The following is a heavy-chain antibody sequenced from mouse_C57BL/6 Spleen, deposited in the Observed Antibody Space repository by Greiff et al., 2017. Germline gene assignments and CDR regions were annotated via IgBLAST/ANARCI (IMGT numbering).Heavy chain of an antibody. J-gene: IGHJ2*01. CDR1: GFSLTSYG. CDR3: AKMGLPFYFDY. V-gene: IGHV2-5*01. CDR2: IWRGGST. Sequence: VQLQQSGPGLVQPSQSLSITCTVSGFSLTSYGVHWVRHSPGKGLEWLGVIWRGGSTDYYPAFMSRLSITKNNSKSQVFFIMNSLQADDTAIYYWAKMGLPFYFDYWGQGTTLTVSS. D-gene: IGHD2-2*01.